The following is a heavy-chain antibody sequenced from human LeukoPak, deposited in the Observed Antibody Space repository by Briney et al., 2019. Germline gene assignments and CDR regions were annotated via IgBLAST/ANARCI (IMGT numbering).Heavy chain of an antibody. V-gene: IGHV3-20*04. D-gene: IGHD3-10*02. CDR3: ARGTMFPYYFDY. Sequence: PGGSLRLSCAASGFTFDDYGMSWVRQAPGKGLEWVSGINWNGGSTGYADSVKGRFTISRDNAKKSLYPQMNSLRAEDTAVYYCARGTMFPYYFDYWGQGTLVTVSS. J-gene: IGHJ4*02. CDR2: INWNGGST. CDR1: GFTFDDYG.